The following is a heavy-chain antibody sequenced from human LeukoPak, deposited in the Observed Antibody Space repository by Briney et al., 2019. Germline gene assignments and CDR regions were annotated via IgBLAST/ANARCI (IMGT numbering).Heavy chain of an antibody. D-gene: IGHD3-3*01. J-gene: IGHJ6*02. CDR1: GFTISSYG. V-gene: IGHV3-30*18. CDR2: ISYDGSNK. Sequence: GGSLRLSCAASGFTISSYGMHWVRQAPGKGLEWMAVISYDGSNKYYADSVKGRFTISRDNSKNTLYLQMNSLRAEDTAVYYCAKGVPEYDFWSGYYPGQYGMDVWGQGATVTVSS. CDR3: AKGVPEYDFWSGYYPGQYGMDV.